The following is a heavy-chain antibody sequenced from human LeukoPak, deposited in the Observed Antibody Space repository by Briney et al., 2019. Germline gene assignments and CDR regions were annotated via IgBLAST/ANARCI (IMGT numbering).Heavy chain of an antibody. J-gene: IGHJ6*02. CDR2: INPSGGST. CDR1: GYTFTSYY. CDR3: AIRVLLLGDGMDV. V-gene: IGHV1-46*01. Sequence: ASVKVSCKASGYTFTSYYMHWVRQAPGQGVEWMGIINPSGGSTSYAQNFQGRVTMTRDTSTSTVYMELSSLRSEDTAVSYCAIRVLLLGDGMDVWGQGTTVTVSS. D-gene: IGHD3-10*01.